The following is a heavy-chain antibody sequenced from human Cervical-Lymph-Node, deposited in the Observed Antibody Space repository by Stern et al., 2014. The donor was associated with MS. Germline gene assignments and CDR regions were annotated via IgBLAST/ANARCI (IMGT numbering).Heavy chain of an antibody. CDR3: ARELGKYCSDTSCFPFDP. CDR2: ISNSGASF. Sequence: EVQLVESGGGLVQPGGSLRLSCVASGFTFSDYAMSWVRQLPGKGLEWVSAISNSGASFYYADSVKGRFTVSRDPSKNTVYLQMNSLRVEDTAVYYCARELGKYCSDTSCFPFDPWGQGTLVSVSS. CDR1: GFTFSDYA. D-gene: IGHD2-2*01. V-gene: IGHV3-23*04. J-gene: IGHJ5*02.